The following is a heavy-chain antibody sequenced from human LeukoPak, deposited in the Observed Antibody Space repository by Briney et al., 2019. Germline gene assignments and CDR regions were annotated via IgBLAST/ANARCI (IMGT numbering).Heavy chain of an antibody. CDR3: ARPQVAAAGTFDY. CDR2: INHSGST. Sequence: SETLSLTCAVYGGSFSGYYWSWIRQPPGKGLEWIGEINHSGSTNYNPSLKSRVTISVDTSKNQFSLKLSSVTAEDTAVYYCARPQVAAAGTFDYWGQGTLVTVSS. D-gene: IGHD6-13*01. J-gene: IGHJ4*02. CDR1: GGSFSGYY. V-gene: IGHV4-34*01.